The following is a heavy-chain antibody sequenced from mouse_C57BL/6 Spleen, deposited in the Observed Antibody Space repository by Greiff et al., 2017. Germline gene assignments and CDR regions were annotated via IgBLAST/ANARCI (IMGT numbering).Heavy chain of an antibody. V-gene: IGHV5-16*01. D-gene: IGHD2-4*01. Sequence: EVQVVESEGGLVQPGSSMKLSCTASGFTFSDYYMAWVRQVPEKGLEWVANINYDGSSTYYLDSLKSRFIISRDNAKNILYLQMSSLKSEDTATYYCARTYDYDYYFDYWGQGTTRTVSS. J-gene: IGHJ2*01. CDR3: ARTYDYDYYFDY. CDR1: GFTFSDYY. CDR2: INYDGSST.